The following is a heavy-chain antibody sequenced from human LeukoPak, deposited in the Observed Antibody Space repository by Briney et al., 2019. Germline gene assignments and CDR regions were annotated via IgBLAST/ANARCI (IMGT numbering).Heavy chain of an antibody. V-gene: IGHV3-48*04. CDR1: EFTFSSYN. Sequence: PGGSLRLSCAASEFTFSSYNMNWVRQAPGKGLEWVSYISSSSNSIYYADSVKGRFTISRDNAKNSLYLQMNSLRAEDTAVYYCARAVAGLDYWGQGTLVTVSS. CDR2: ISSSSNSI. CDR3: ARAVAGLDY. D-gene: IGHD6-19*01. J-gene: IGHJ4*02.